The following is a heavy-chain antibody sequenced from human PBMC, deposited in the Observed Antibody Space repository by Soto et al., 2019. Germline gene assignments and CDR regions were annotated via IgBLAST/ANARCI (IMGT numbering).Heavy chain of an antibody. J-gene: IGHJ4*02. Sequence: QVQLVQSGAEVKKPGASVKVSCKASGYTFTSYAMHWVRQAPGQRLEWMGWINAGNGNTKSSQNFQGRVTITRDTSARTVYMELSSLRSEDTAVFYCAGGGGYSLDYWGRGTLVTVSS. D-gene: IGHD3-22*01. CDR3: AGGGGYSLDY. V-gene: IGHV1-3*01. CDR2: INAGNGNT. CDR1: GYTFTSYA.